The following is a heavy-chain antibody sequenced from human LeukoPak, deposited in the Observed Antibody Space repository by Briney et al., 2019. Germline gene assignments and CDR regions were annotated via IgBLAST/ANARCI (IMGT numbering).Heavy chain of an antibody. CDR2: INPNSGGT. J-gene: IGHJ5*02. Sequence: GASVKVSCKASGYTFTSYGISWVRQAPGQGLEWMGWINPNSGGTNYAQKFQGRVTMTRDTSISTAYMELSRLRSDDTAVYYCARDSLENKKTSNNWFDPWGQGTLVTVSS. CDR3: ARDSLENKKTSNNWFDP. CDR1: GYTFTSYG. V-gene: IGHV1-2*02.